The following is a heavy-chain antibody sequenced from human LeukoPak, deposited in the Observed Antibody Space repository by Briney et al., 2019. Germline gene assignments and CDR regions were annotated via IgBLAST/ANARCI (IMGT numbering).Heavy chain of an antibody. V-gene: IGHV3-21*01. CDR3: ARWGTATVTSGY. CDR2: ISSSSSYI. CDR1: VFTFSSYR. Sequence: GGSLRLSCAATVFTFSSYRMNWVRQATGKGLEWVSSISSSSSYIYYADSVKGRFTISRDNAKNSLYLQMNSLRAEDTAVYYCARWGTATVTSGYWGQGTLVTVSS. J-gene: IGHJ4*02. D-gene: IGHD5-18*01.